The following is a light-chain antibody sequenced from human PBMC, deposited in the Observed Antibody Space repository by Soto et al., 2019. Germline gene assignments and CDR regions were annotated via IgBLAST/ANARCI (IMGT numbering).Light chain of an antibody. V-gene: IGKV1-9*01. J-gene: IGKJ4*01. CDR3: RRLKSFRLT. CDR1: QDFSNY. CDR2: VAS. Sequence: IQLTQSPSFLSASIGDRVTNTCGASQDFSNYLAWYQQKPGKAPKLLMYVASTLQSGVPSRFSGSVSRTEFTITISSALPEDLATYYSRRLKSFRLTVGGGTKVDIK.